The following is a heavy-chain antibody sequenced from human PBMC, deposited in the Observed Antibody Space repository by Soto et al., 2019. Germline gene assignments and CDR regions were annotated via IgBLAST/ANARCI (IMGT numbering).Heavy chain of an antibody. D-gene: IGHD1-26*01. CDR2: IMPIFRTP. CDR1: GGTFSNSA. Sequence: QVQLEQSGAEVKQPGSSVRVSCKASGGTFSNSAISWVRQAPGQGLEWMGGIMPIFRTPDYAQKFQGRVTLSAGQYTSTVYMKVQGLTSDATAAYYCARQKARLLIAGNYSYIVDLWGQGTRVTVSS. J-gene: IGHJ6*02. V-gene: IGHV1-69*12. CDR3: ARQKARLLIAGNYSYIVDL.